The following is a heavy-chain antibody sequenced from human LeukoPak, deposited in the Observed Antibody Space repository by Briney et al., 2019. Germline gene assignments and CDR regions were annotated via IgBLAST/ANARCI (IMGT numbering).Heavy chain of an antibody. CDR1: GGSFSDYF. J-gene: IGHJ5*02. D-gene: IGHD3-16*01. CDR3: ARGGARISFGGVIIANWFDP. CDR2: INHSGST. Sequence: SETLSLTCAVYGGSFSDYFWSWIRQPPGKGLEWIGEINHSGSTNHNPSLKSRVTISVDTSKSQLYLKLSSVTAADTAVYYCARGGARISFGGVIIANWFDPWGQGTLVTVSS. V-gene: IGHV4-34*01.